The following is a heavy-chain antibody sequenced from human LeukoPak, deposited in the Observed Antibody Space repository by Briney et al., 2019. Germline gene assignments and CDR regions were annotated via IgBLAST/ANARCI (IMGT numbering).Heavy chain of an antibody. CDR1: EFTFVSYT. J-gene: IGHJ4*02. Sequence: GGSLRLSCAASEFTFVSYTMSWVRQAPGKGLEWVSSISSSSSFLYYADSVKGRFTISRDNAKKSLYLQMNSLRAEDTAIYYCARDPRSCSGDSCYSWGQGTVVIVSS. CDR3: ARDPRSCSGDSCYS. CDR2: ISSSSSFL. V-gene: IGHV3-21*01. D-gene: IGHD2-15*01.